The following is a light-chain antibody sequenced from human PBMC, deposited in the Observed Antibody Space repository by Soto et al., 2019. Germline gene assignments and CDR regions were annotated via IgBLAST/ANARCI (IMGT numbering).Light chain of an antibody. CDR1: SSDIGASNF. V-gene: IGLV2-14*01. CDR2: EAT. J-gene: IGLJ1*01. Sequence: QSALTQPPSVSGSPGQSITVSCTGTSSDIGASNFVSWYQHLPGRAPKVIIFEATNRPSGVSDRFSGSKAGITASLTISGLQAADEAESLCVSHKIDDTFVFGTGTKVTVL. CDR3: VSHKIDDTFV.